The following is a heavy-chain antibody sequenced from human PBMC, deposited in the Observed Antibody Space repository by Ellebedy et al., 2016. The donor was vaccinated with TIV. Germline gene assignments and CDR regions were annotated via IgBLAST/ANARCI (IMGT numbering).Heavy chain of an antibody. CDR2: IIPIFGTA. D-gene: IGHD5-18*01. J-gene: IGHJ4*02. CDR3: ARRIARGTWIQLGYFDY. CDR1: GYTFTSYG. V-gene: IGHV1-69*13. Sequence: SVKVSXXASGYTFTSYGISWVRQAPGQGLEWMGGIIPIFGTANYAQKFQGRVTITADESTSTAYMELSSLRSEDTAVYYCARRIARGTWIQLGYFDYWGQGTLVTVSS.